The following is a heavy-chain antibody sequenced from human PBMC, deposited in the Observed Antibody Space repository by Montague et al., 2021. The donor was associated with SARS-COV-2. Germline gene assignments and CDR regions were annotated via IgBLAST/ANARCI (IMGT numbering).Heavy chain of an antibody. J-gene: IGHJ4*02. CDR3: ARDRGVQYQLQMPFYFDY. CDR1: GGSFSGYY. D-gene: IGHD2-2*01. CDR2: ICHSGST. Sequence: SETLSLTCAVYGGSFSGYYWSWIRQPPGKGLEWIGEICHSGSTNXNPSLKSRVTISVDTSKNQFSLRLSSLTAADTAVYYCARDRGVQYQLQMPFYFDYWGQGTLVTVSS. V-gene: IGHV4-34*01.